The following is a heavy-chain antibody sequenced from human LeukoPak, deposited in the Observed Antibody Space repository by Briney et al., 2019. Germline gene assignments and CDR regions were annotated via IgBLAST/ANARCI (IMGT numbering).Heavy chain of an antibody. Sequence: PGGSLRLSCAASGFTFSSYAMHWVRQAPGKGLEWVAVISYDGSNKYYADSVKGRFTISRDNSKNTLYLQMNSLRAEDTAVYYCALTFGVVTHFDYWGQGTLVTVSS. V-gene: IGHV3-30*14. D-gene: IGHD3-3*01. CDR1: GFTFSSYA. J-gene: IGHJ4*02. CDR2: ISYDGSNK. CDR3: ALTFGVVTHFDY.